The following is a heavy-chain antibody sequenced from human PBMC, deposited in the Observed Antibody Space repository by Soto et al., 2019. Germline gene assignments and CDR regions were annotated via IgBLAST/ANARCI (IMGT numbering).Heavy chain of an antibody. D-gene: IGHD5-12*01. CDR1: GGSISSYY. CDR3: ARANPTGGGYDR. CDR2: IYYSGST. Sequence: PSQTLSLTCTVSGGSISSYYWSWIRQPPGKGLEWIGYIYYSGSTNYNPSLKSRVTISVDRSKNQFSLQLNSVTPEDTAVYYCARANPTGGGYDRLGQGTLVTGSS. V-gene: IGHV4-59*12. J-gene: IGHJ5*02.